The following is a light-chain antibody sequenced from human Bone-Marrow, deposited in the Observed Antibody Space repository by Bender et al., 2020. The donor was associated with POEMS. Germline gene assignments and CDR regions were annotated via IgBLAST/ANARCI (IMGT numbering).Light chain of an antibody. CDR1: NSNIGTNA. Sequence: QSVLTQPPSASGTPGQRVTIPCSGSNSNIGTNAVNWYQQFPGTAPKLLIYSDNQRPSGVPDRFYAFKSGTSAYLAISGLESEDEADDYCAAWDAGLRGGVFGGGTELTVL. CDR2: SDN. CDR3: AAWDAGLRGGV. V-gene: IGLV1-44*01. J-gene: IGLJ3*02.